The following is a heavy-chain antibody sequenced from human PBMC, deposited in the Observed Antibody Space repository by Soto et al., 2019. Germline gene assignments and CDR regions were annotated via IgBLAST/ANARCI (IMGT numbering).Heavy chain of an antibody. Sequence: KPSETLSLTCTVSGGSISSYNWIWIRQSPGKGLECIGYIHYSGSTNYKPSLKSRVTISVDRYKNQFSLKVSSVTAADTALYFCARAASRGTYLRVYYFGYWGQGNLVTV. V-gene: IGHV4-59*01. D-gene: IGHD3-10*01. CDR2: IHYSGST. CDR3: ARAASRGTYLRVYYFGY. J-gene: IGHJ4*02. CDR1: GGSISSYN.